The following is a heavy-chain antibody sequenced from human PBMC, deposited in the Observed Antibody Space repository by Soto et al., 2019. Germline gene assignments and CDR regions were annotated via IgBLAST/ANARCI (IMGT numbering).Heavy chain of an antibody. V-gene: IGHV4-59*02. Sequence: QVQLQESGPGLMEPSETLSLTCTVSGASVSNYYWNWVRQPPGKGLEWIGYIHYTGDSKYNPSLKSRVTHSVGPSKEQFLPEMAPVAAAGKAGYFRARWGYPAVKAYGIWGQGAMVTVSS. CDR1: GASVSNYY. CDR3: ARWGYPAVKAYGI. J-gene: IGHJ3*02. CDR2: IHYTGDS. D-gene: IGHD2-21*01.